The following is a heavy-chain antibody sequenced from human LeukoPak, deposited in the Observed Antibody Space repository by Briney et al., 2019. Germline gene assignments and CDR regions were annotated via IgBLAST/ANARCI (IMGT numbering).Heavy chain of an antibody. CDR1: GGTFSSYA. D-gene: IGHD1-1*01. Sequence: ASVKVSCKASGGTFSSYAISWVRQAPGQGLEWMGWIIPILGIANYAQKFQGRVTITADKSTSTAYMELSSLRSEDTAVYYCARPTIAQIGTTRQVYAFDIWGQGTMVTVSS. CDR3: ARPTIAQIGTTRQVYAFDI. V-gene: IGHV1-69*10. CDR2: IIPILGIA. J-gene: IGHJ3*02.